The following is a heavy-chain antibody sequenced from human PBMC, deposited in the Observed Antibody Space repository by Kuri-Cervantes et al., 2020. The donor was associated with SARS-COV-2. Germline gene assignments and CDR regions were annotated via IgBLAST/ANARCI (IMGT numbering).Heavy chain of an antibody. Sequence: ESLKISCTVSGGSISSHYWSWIRQPPGKGLEWIGYIYYSGSTNYNPSLKSRVTISVDTSKNQFSLKLSSVTAADTAVYYCARATSTQKYSGSYLLGWFDPWGQGTLVTVSS. J-gene: IGHJ5*02. CDR2: IYYSGST. CDR3: ARATSTQKYSGSYLLGWFDP. V-gene: IGHV4-59*08. D-gene: IGHD1-26*01. CDR1: GGSISSHY.